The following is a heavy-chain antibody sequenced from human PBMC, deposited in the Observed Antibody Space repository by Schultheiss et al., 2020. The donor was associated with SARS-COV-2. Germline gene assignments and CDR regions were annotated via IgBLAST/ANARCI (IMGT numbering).Heavy chain of an antibody. Sequence: GPTLVKPTETLTLTCTVSGFSLSNARMGVSWIRQPPGKALEWLALIYWDDDKRYSPSLKSRLTITKDTSKNQVVLTMTNMDPVDTATYYCARETVIWAFDIWGQGTMVTVSS. CDR1: GFSLSNARMG. CDR2: IYWDDDK. D-gene: IGHD4-11*01. V-gene: IGHV2-5*02. CDR3: ARETVIWAFDI. J-gene: IGHJ3*02.